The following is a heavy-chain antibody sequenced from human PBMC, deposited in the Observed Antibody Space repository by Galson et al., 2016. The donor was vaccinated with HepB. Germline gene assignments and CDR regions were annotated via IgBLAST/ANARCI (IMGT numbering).Heavy chain of an antibody. V-gene: IGHV1-3*01. J-gene: IGHJ4*02. Sequence: SVKVSCKGSGYTFDAYAIHWVRQAPGLRLEWMGWINPGSGYTKYSQKFQDRVTFTSDTSASTGYMELSSLRSEDTGIYYCARIGPAGDVEGFLLWGQGTLVTVSS. CDR2: INPGSGYT. CDR3: ARIGPAGDVEGFLL. CDR1: GYTFDAYA. D-gene: IGHD3-3*01.